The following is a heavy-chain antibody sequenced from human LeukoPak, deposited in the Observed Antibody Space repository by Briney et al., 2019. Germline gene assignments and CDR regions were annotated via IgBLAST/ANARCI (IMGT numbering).Heavy chain of an antibody. CDR3: AWGGGGAKAFYFDY. J-gene: IGHJ4*02. V-gene: IGHV4-34*01. CDR1: GESFSGNF. Sequence: PSETLSLTCAVSGESFSGNFWTWIRQSPGKGLEWIGEIDNNGITNYNPSLKSRVTMSVDTTRKRFSLRLTSESAADTGVYYCAWGGGGAKAFYFDYWGQGSLVTVSS. CDR2: IDNNGIT. D-gene: IGHD3-16*01.